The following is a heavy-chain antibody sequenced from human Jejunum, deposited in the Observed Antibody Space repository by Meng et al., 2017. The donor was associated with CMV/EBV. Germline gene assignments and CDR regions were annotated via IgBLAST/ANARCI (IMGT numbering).Heavy chain of an antibody. CDR3: ARMTGTNYFDY. CDR2: MYSSGST. CDR1: GGSVSSASYL. J-gene: IGHJ4*02. V-gene: IGHV4-61*02. Sequence: QVPLPESGPGLVKPSQTLSLTCIVSGGSVSSASYLWSWIRQPAGKGLEGIGRMYSSGSTYYNPSLKSRLTMSIDTSKNQFSLELSSVTAADTAVYYCARMTGTNYFDYWGQGTLVTVSS. D-gene: IGHD3-9*01.